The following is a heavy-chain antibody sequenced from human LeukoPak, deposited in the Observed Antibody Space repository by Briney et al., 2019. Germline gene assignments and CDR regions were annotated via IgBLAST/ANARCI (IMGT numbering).Heavy chain of an antibody. V-gene: IGHV4-59*12. D-gene: IGHD3-9*01. CDR1: GGSISSYY. CDR3: ASDILSGYNETDY. CDR2: IYYSGST. J-gene: IGHJ4*02. Sequence: SETLSLTCTVSGGSISSYYWSWIRQPPGKGLEWIGYIYYSGSTNYNPSLKSRVTISVDTSKNQFSLKLSSVTAADTAVYYCASDILSGYNETDYWGQGTLVTVSS.